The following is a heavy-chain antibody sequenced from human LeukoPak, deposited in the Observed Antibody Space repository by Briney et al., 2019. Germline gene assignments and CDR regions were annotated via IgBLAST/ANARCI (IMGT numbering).Heavy chain of an antibody. CDR2: MNPNSGNK. D-gene: IGHD3-22*01. CDR3: ARGRYYYDSSGYYYDYYYYYMDV. J-gene: IGHJ6*03. CDR1: GYTFTSYD. V-gene: IGHV1-8*01. Sequence: ASVKVSCKASGYTFTSYDINWVRQAPGQGLEGMGWMNPNSGNKDYAQKFKGRVTMTRNTSISTAYMELSSLRSEDTAVYYCARGRYYYDSSGYYYDYYYYYMDVWGKGTTVTVSS.